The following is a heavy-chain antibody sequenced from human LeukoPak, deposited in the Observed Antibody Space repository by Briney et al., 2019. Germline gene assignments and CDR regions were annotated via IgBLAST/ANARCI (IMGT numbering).Heavy chain of an antibody. CDR1: GYSISSGYS. D-gene: IGHD6-19*01. CDR3: ARTPRYSSGWYD. V-gene: IGHV4-38-2*02. Sequence: PSETLSLTCTVSGYSISSGYSWGWIRQPPGEGLEWIGSISHSGSTYYNPSLESRLTISVDTSNSQFFLKLTSVTATDTAVYYCARTPRYSSGWYDWGQGTLVTVSS. CDR2: ISHSGST. J-gene: IGHJ4*02.